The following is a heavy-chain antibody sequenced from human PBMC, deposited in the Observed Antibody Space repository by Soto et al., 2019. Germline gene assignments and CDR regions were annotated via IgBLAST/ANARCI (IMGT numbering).Heavy chain of an antibody. J-gene: IGHJ4*02. CDR2: ISGSGGST. Sequence: GGSLRLSCAASGFTFSSYAMSWVRQAPGKGLEWVSAISGSGGSTYYADSVKGRFTISRDNSKNTLYLQMNSLRAEDTAVYYCAKTPYSSGWYENYFDYWGQGTLVTVSS. CDR1: GFTFSSYA. CDR3: AKTPYSSGWYENYFDY. D-gene: IGHD6-19*01. V-gene: IGHV3-23*01.